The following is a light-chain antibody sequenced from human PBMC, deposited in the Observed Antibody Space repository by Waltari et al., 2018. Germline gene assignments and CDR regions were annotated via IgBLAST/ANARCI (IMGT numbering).Light chain of an antibody. CDR1: QSVSSSY. CDR3: QQDYNLPWT. V-gene: IGKV3D-7*01. J-gene: IGKJ1*01. CDR2: GAS. Sequence: EIVMTQSPATLSLSPGESATLSCRASQSVSSSYLSWYQQKPGQAPRLLIYGASTRATGIPARFSGSGSGTAFTLTISSLQPEDFAVYYCQQDYNLPWTFGQGTKVEIK.